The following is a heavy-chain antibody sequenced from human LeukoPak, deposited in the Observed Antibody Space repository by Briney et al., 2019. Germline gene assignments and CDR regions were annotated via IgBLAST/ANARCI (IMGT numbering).Heavy chain of an antibody. CDR3: ARAYSGSYDYFDY. CDR2: ISYDGSNK. D-gene: IGHD1-26*01. CDR1: GFTLSSYA. J-gene: IGHJ4*02. Sequence: HPGRSLRLSCAASGFTLSSYAMHWVCQAPGKGLEWVAVISYDGSNKYYADSVKGRFTISRDNSKNTLYLQMNSLRAEDTAVYYCARAYSGSYDYFDYWGQGTLVTVSS. V-gene: IGHV3-30-3*01.